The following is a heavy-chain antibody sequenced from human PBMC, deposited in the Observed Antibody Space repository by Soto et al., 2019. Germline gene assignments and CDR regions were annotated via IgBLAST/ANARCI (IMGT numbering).Heavy chain of an antibody. CDR3: AREVVGNTWPGIFDS. Sequence: SETLFLTCSISDDSIGPYYWTWIRQTPRKELQWIGYVYTSGSTKYNSSLKSRVTISLDASNSQFSLTMSSVTAADTGVYYCAREVVGNTWPGIFDSWGRGTLVTVSS. J-gene: IGHJ4*02. V-gene: IGHV4-4*08. CDR1: DDSIGPYY. CDR2: VYTSGST.